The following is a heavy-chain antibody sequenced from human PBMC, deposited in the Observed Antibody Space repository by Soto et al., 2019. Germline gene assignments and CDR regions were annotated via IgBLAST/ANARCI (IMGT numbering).Heavy chain of an antibody. CDR2: IYYSGTT. Sequence: TSGTPFPTCTVSRCSLIRRTFFWGWTPPPPGKGLEWIGSIYYSGTTYYSPSLKSRVTMSVDTSKNHFSLKLISVTTADTAVYFCAREGNLGRWIQPLDSWGQGTLVTVSS. J-gene: IGHJ4*02. CDR1: RCSLIRRTFF. CDR3: AREGNLGRWIQPLDS. V-gene: IGHV4-39*07. D-gene: IGHD2-2*03.